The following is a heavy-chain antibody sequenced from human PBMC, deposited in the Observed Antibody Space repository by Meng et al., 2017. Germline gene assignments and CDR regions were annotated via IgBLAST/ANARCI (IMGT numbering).Heavy chain of an antibody. D-gene: IGHD3-22*01. CDR2: MNPNSGNT. Sequence: ASVKVSCKASGYTFTSYDINWVRQATGQGLEWMGWMNPNSGNTGYAQKFQGRVTMTRNTSISTAYMELSSLGSEDTAVYYCARGFTYYYDSSGYSALAFDIWGQGTMVTVSS. J-gene: IGHJ3*02. CDR1: GYTFTSYD. CDR3: ARGFTYYYDSSGYSALAFDI. V-gene: IGHV1-8*01.